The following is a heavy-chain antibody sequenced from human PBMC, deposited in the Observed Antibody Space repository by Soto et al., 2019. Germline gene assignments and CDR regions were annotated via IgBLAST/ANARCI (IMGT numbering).Heavy chain of an antibody. CDR3: ARGRSTDS. CDR1: GFTFEKYW. V-gene: IGHV3-7*01. J-gene: IGHJ4*02. Sequence: DVQLLESGGALVQPGESLRLSCAASGFTFEKYWMTWARQAPGKGLELVANIKEDGSDKIYVDSVKGRFTVSRDNTKDFLCLQISSPRDEDPAVYYCARGRSTDSWGQGTLVIVSS. CDR2: IKEDGSDK.